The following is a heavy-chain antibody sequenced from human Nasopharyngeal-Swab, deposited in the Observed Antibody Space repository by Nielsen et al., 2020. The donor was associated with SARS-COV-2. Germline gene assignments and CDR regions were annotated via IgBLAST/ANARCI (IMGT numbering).Heavy chain of an antibody. J-gene: IGHJ4*02. CDR3: TTSFTVGGLKDY. Sequence: VRQAPGKGLEWVSVIYSGGSTYYADSVKGRFTISRDNSKNTLYLQMNSLKTEDTAVYFCTTSFTVGGLKDYWGQGTPVTVSS. D-gene: IGHD2/OR15-2a*01. CDR2: IYSGGST. V-gene: IGHV3-53*05.